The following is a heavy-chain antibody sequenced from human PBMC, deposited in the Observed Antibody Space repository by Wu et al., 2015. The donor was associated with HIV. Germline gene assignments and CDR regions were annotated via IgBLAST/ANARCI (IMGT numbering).Heavy chain of an antibody. CDR1: PYTFTSFG. V-gene: IGHV1-18*01. Sequence: QLVQSGAEVKKPGASVKVSCKASPYTFTSFGIGWVRQAPGQGLEWMGWVSSYSGDSNYAQKFQDRVTMTTDASTSTAYMELRSLRSDDTAVYYCARERTTVTTFGYYYYGMDVWGQGTTVTVSS. J-gene: IGHJ6*02. D-gene: IGHD4-17*01. CDR2: VSSYSGDS. CDR3: ARERTTVTTFGYYYYGMDV.